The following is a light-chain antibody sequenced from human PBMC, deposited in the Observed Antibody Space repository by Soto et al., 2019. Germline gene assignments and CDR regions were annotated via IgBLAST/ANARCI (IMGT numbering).Light chain of an antibody. J-gene: IGLJ2*01. CDR1: SGHSSYV. Sequence: QSVLTQSPSASASLGASVTLTCTLSSGHSSYVIAWHQQQPEKGPRYLMILNLDGSHIKGDGIPDRFSGSSSGAERYLTISSLQSEDEADYYWHTWGGGIQVFGGGTKLTVL. CDR2: LNLDGSH. V-gene: IGLV4-69*01. CDR3: HTWGGGIQV.